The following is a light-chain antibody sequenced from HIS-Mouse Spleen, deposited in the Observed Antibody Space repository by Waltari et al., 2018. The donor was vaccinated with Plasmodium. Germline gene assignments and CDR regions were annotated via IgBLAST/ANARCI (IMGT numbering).Light chain of an antibody. CDR3: QQYNSYSWT. V-gene: IGKV1-5*03. J-gene: IGKJ1*01. Sequence: DIQITQSPSTLSASVGDRVPLTCRASQSISSWLAWYKQKPGKAPKLLIYKASSLESGVPSRFSGSGSGTEFTLTISSLQPDDFATYYCQQYNSYSWTFGQGTKVEIK. CDR1: QSISSW. CDR2: KAS.